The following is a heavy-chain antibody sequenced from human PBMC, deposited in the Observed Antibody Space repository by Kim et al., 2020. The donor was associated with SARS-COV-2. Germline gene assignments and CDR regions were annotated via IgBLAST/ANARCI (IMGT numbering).Heavy chain of an antibody. V-gene: IGHV6-1*01. CDR3: ARDPRPGYSSTLGGYYFDY. D-gene: IGHD6-13*01. J-gene: IGHJ4*02. CDR1: GDSVSSNSAA. Sequence: SQTLSLTCAISGDSVSSNSAAWNWIRQSPSRGLEWLGRTYYRSKWYNDYAVSVKSRITINPDTSKNQFSLQLNSVTPEDTAVYYCARDPRPGYSSTLGGYYFDYWGQGTLVTVSS. CDR2: TYYRSKWYN.